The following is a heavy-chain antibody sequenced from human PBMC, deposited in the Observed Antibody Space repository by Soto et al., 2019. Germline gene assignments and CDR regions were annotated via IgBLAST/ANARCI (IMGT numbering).Heavy chain of an antibody. D-gene: IGHD2-21*02. J-gene: IGHJ4*02. V-gene: IGHV4-31*03. Sequence: QVQLQESGPGLVKPSQTLSLTCTVSGGSISSSGYYWSWIRQHPGKGLEWIGYIYYSGSTYYNPSLKRRVTISADTSENQFSLKLNSVTAADTAVYYCARRGVTAIQGGFDYWGQGTLVTVSS. CDR3: ARRGVTAIQGGFDY. CDR2: IYYSGST. CDR1: GGSISSSGYY.